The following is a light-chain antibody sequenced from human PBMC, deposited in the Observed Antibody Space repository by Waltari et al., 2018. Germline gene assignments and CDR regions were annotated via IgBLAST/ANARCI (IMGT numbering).Light chain of an antibody. CDR1: QSVLYSSNNKNY. V-gene: IGKV4-1*01. CDR3: QQFYSTPRT. CDR2: WAS. J-gene: IGKJ2*02. Sequence: DIVMTQSPDSLAVSLGARATINCKSSQSVLYSSNNKNYLAWYQQKPGQPPNLLIYWASTRESGVPDRFSCSGSGSDFTLTISSLQAEDVAVYYCQQFYSTPRTFGQGTKLEI.